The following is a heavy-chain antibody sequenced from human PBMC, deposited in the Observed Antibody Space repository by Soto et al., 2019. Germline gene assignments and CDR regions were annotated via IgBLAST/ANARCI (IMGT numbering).Heavy chain of an antibody. J-gene: IGHJ4*02. CDR3: AKDIAGTFAY. V-gene: IGHV3-9*01. CDR1: GFTFDDYA. CDR2: ISWNSGSI. D-gene: IGHD1-1*01. Sequence: EVQLVESGGGLVQPGRSLRLSCAASGFTFDDYAMHWVRQAPGKGLEWVSGISWNSGSIGYADSVKGRFTISRDNAKNSLYLQMNSLRAEDTALYYCAKDIAGTFAYWGQGTLVTVSS.